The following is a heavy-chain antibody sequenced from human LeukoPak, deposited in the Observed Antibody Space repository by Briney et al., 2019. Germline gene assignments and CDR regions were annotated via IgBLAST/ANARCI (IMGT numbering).Heavy chain of an antibody. CDR1: GFTFSSYG. J-gene: IGHJ4*02. CDR2: ISYDGSNK. D-gene: IGHD2-15*01. CDR3: ARSTVVVAADY. V-gene: IGHV3-30*03. Sequence: GGSLRLSCAASGFTFSSYGMHWVRQAPGKGLEWVAVISYDGSNKYYADSVKGRFTISRDNAKNSLYLQMNSLRAEDTAVYYCARSTVVVAADYWGQGTLVTVSS.